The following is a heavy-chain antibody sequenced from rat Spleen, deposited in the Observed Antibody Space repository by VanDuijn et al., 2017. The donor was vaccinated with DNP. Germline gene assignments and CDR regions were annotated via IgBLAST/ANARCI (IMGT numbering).Heavy chain of an antibody. CDR1: RITFSDHN. Sequence: EVQLVESGGGLVQPGRSLKLSCEVSRITFSDHNMAWVRQAPKKSLEWVATISSDGRDTYYRDSVKGRFTSSRDNAKNTQYLQMDSLRSEDTATYYCARGGDGYDYWGQGVMVTVSS. V-gene: IGHV5-7*01. J-gene: IGHJ2*01. CDR3: ARGGDGYDY. D-gene: IGHD1-12*03. CDR2: ISSDGRDT.